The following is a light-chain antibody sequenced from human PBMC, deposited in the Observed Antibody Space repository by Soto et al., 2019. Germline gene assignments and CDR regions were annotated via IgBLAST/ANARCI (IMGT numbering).Light chain of an antibody. CDR3: LLYLSGHVRL. V-gene: IGLV7-43*01. J-gene: IGLJ2*01. CDR1: TGEVTSGYF. Sequence: QAVVTQEPSLTVSPGGTVTLTSASSTGEVTSGYFPNWIQQKPGQAPRSLIYNTNNKYSWTPARFSGSLLGGKAALTLSGVQPEDEADYYCLLYLSGHVRLFGGGTMLTVL. CDR2: NTN.